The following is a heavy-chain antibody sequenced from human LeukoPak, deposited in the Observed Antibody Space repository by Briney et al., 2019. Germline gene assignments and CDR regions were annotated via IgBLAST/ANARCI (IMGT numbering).Heavy chain of an antibody. CDR2: IYYSGST. CDR3: ARGSAWLASIYYYGMDV. CDR1: GYSISSGYY. Sequence: PSETLSLTCTVSGYSISSGYYWGWIRQPPGKGLEWIGYIYYSGSTNYNPSSKSRVTISVDTSKNQFSLKLSSVTAADTAVYYCARGSAWLASIYYYGMDVWGQGTTVTVSS. J-gene: IGHJ6*02. V-gene: IGHV4-61*01. D-gene: IGHD6-19*01.